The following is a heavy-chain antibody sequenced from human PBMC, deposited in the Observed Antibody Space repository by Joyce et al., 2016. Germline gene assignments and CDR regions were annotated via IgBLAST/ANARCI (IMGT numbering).Heavy chain of an antibody. CDR1: GVTASGNY. J-gene: IGHJ6*02. CDR2: IYSGGSK. Sequence: EVQLVESGGGLIQPGGSLRLSCAASGVTASGNYMSWVRQAPGRGVQCVSVIYSGGSKYYEDAVEGRVPISRDNSKNTLDLQMNSLRAEDKAVYYCASQYQHRYYYYGMDVWGQGTTVTVSS. CDR3: ASQYQHRYYYYGMDV. D-gene: IGHD3-3*02. V-gene: IGHV3-53*01.